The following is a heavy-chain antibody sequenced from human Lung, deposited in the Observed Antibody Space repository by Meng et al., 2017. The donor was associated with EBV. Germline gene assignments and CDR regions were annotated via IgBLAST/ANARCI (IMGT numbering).Heavy chain of an antibody. CDR1: GYTFTTYG. D-gene: IGHD6-25*01. CDR3: ARDSEAADY. Sequence: QVQLGQSGSELKKPGASVRISCKASGYTFTTYGMNWVRQAPGQGLEWMGWINTNTGKPTYAQGLTGRFVFSLDTSVSTAYLQISSLKAEDTAVYYCARDSEAADYWGPGTLVTVSS. CDR2: INTNTGKP. J-gene: IGHJ4*02. V-gene: IGHV7-4-1*02.